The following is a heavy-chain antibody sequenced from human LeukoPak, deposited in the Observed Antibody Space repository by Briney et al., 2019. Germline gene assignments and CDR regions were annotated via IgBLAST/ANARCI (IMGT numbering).Heavy chain of an antibody. D-gene: IGHD2-2*01. CDR3: ARERTYCSSTSCFGGFDY. V-gene: IGHV4-61*02. J-gene: IGHJ4*02. CDR1: GGSISSGSYY. Sequence: PSETLSLTCTVSGGSISSGSYYWSWIRQPAGKGLEWIGRIYTSGSTNYNPSLKSRVTISVDTSKNQFSLKLSSVTAADTAVYYCARERTYCSSTSCFGGFDYWGQGTLVTVSS. CDR2: IYTSGST.